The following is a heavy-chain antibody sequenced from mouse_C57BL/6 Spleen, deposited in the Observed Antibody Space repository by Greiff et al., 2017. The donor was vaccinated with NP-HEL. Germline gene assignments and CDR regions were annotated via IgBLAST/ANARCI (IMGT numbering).Heavy chain of an antibody. V-gene: IGHV5-2*01. Sequence: DVMLVESGGGLVQPGESLKLSCESNEYEFPSHDMSWVRKTPEKRLELVAAINSDGGSTYYPDTMEGRFIISRDNTKKTLYLQMCSLRSEDTALYYCARQNGSPHWYFDVWGTGTTVTVSS. D-gene: IGHD1-1*01. CDR3: ARQNGSPHWYFDV. CDR2: INSDGGST. J-gene: IGHJ1*03. CDR1: EYEFPSHD.